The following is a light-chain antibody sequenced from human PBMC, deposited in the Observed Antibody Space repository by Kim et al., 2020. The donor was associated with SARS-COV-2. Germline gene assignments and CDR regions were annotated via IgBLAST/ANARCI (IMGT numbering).Light chain of an antibody. CDR1: QSVSSY. CDR3: QQRSNWPL. Sequence: SLSPRESATLSCRASQSVSSYLAWYQQKPGQAPRLLIYDASNRATGIPARFSGSGSGTDFTLTISSLEPEDFAVYYCQQRSNWPLFGQGTRLEIK. J-gene: IGKJ5*01. V-gene: IGKV3-11*01. CDR2: DAS.